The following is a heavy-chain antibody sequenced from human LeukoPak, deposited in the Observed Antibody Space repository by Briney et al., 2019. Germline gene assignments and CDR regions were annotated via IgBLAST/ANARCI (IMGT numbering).Heavy chain of an antibody. V-gene: IGHV3-9*01. J-gene: IGHJ4*02. D-gene: IGHD1-1*01. CDR2: ISWNSGSI. CDR3: AKSDNWRGGYYFDY. Sequence: PGRSLRLSCAASGFTFDDYAMHWVQQAPGKGLEWVSGISWNSGSIGYADSVKGRFTISRDNAKNSLYLQMNSLRAEDAALYYCAKSDNWRGGYYFDYWGQGTLVTVSS. CDR1: GFTFDDYA.